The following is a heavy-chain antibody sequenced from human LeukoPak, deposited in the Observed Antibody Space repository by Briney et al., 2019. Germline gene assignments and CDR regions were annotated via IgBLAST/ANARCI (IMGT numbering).Heavy chain of an antibody. CDR3: AREESGSYPPADY. J-gene: IGHJ4*02. Sequence: GASVKVSCKASGYTFTGYYMHWVRQAPGQGLEWMGWINPNSGGTNYAQKFQGRVTMTRDTSISTAYMELSRLRSGDTAVYYCAREESGSYPPADYWGQGTLVTVSS. D-gene: IGHD1-26*01. V-gene: IGHV1-2*02. CDR2: INPNSGGT. CDR1: GYTFTGYY.